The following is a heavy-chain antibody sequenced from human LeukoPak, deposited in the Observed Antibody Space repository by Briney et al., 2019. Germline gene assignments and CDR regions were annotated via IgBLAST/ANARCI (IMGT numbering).Heavy chain of an antibody. CDR1: GGTFSSYA. V-gene: IGHV1-69*13. CDR2: IIPIFGTA. Sequence: WASVKVSCTASGGTFSSYAISWVRQAAGQGLEWMGGIIPIFGTANYAQKFQGRVTITADESTSTAYMELSSLRSEDTAVYYCARGAELGMIHYWGQGTLVTVSS. J-gene: IGHJ4*02. CDR3: ARGAELGMIHY. D-gene: IGHD7-27*01.